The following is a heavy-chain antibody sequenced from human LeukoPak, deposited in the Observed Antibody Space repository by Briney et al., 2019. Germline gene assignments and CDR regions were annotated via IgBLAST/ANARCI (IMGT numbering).Heavy chain of an antibody. CDR2: IRYDGSNK. D-gene: IGHD3-22*01. CDR1: GFTFSSYG. J-gene: IGHJ4*02. CDR3: AKDGYDSSGYFFDY. V-gene: IGHV3-30*02. Sequence: GGSLRLSCAASGFTFSSYGMHWVRQAPGKGLEWVAFIRYDGSNKYYADSVKGRFTISRDNSKNTLYLQTNSLRAEDTAVYYCAKDGYDSSGYFFDYWGQGTLVTVSS.